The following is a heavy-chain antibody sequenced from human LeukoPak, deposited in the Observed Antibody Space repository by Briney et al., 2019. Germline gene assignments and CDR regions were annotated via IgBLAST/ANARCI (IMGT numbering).Heavy chain of an antibody. CDR1: VFIFSNYG. J-gene: IGHJ4*02. CDR3: ARAGAYGSGTPYYFDY. Sequence: GGALRLSCASSVFIFSNYGMQWLRQAPGKALEGVTFIRFDGSNKFYADSVKGRFTISRDNPKNTLYLQMNSLRADDTAVYYCARAGAYGSGTPYYFDYWGQGTLVTVSS. D-gene: IGHD3-10*01. V-gene: IGHV3-30*02. CDR2: IRFDGSNK.